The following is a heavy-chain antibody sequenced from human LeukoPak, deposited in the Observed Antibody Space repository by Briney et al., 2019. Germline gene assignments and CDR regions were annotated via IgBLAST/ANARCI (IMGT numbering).Heavy chain of an antibody. CDR3: ARVGYSGYDDGDDY. V-gene: IGHV3-48*03. Sequence: GGSLRLSCAASGFTFSSYEMNWVRQAPGKGLEWVSYISSSGSTIYYADSVKGRFTIPRDNAKNSLYLQMNSLRAEDTAVYYCARVGYSGYDDGDDYWGQGTLVTVSS. CDR2: ISSSGSTI. D-gene: IGHD5-12*01. J-gene: IGHJ4*02. CDR1: GFTFSSYE.